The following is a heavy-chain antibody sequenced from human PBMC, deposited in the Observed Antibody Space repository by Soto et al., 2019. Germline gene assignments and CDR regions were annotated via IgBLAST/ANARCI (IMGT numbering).Heavy chain of an antibody. V-gene: IGHV3-30*18. Sequence: QVQLVESGGGVVQPGRSLRLSRAASGFTFSSYGMHWVRQAPGKGLEWVAVISYDGSNKYYADSVKGRFTISRDNSKNTLYLQMNSLRAEDTAVYYCAKDRTPDYGDYLCSDYWGQGTLVTVSS. CDR3: AKDRTPDYGDYLCSDY. CDR1: GFTFSSYG. CDR2: ISYDGSNK. D-gene: IGHD4-17*01. J-gene: IGHJ4*02.